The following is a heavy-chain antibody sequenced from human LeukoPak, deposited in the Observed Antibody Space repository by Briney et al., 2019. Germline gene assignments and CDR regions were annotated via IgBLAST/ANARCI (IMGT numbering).Heavy chain of an antibody. CDR3: ARRVVPAAIDWFDP. J-gene: IGHJ5*02. V-gene: IGHV1-69*13. CDR1: GGTFSSYA. Sequence: ASVTVSFKASGGTFSSYAINWVRQAPGQGLEWMGGIIPIFGSANYAQKFQGRVTITADESTSTAYMELSSLRPDDTAVYYCARRVVPAAIDWFDPWGQGTLVTVSS. D-gene: IGHD2-2*01. CDR2: IIPIFGSA.